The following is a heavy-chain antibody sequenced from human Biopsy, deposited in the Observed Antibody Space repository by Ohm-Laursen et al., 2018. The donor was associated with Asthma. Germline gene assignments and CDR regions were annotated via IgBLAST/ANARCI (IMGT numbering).Heavy chain of an antibody. J-gene: IGHJ4*02. Sequence: SVNASCKIYGYSLTDLSMHWARQAPGQGIVWMGGHDHEEGGTVNARRFQGRVTMTEDTSTDTAYMELSSLSSDDTAVYYCASDFPKDYVRYNFQFWGQGTLVTVAS. CDR2: HDHEEGGT. V-gene: IGHV1-24*01. D-gene: IGHD4-17*01. CDR3: ASDFPKDYVRYNFQF. CDR1: GYSLTDLS.